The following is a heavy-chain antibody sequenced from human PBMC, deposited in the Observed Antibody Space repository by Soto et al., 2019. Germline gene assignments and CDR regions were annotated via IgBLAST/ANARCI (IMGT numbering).Heavy chain of an antibody. V-gene: IGHV3-30-3*01. CDR2: ISYDGSNK. J-gene: IGHJ4*02. Sequence: QVHLVESGGGVVQPGRSLRLSCAASGFTFSSYTMHWVRQAPGQGLEWMAVISYDGSNKYYADSVKGRFTISRDNSKNTLYLQMNSLRAEDTAVYFCAREQVEMATAFDDWGQGTLVTVSS. CDR1: GFTFSSYT. CDR3: AREQVEMATAFDD. D-gene: IGHD2-15*01.